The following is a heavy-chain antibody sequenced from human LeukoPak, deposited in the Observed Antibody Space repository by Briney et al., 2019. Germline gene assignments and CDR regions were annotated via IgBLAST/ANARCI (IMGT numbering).Heavy chain of an antibody. D-gene: IGHD2-15*01. CDR3: ARTAVVVAAYNWFDP. CDR1: GGSFSGYY. V-gene: IGHV4-34*01. CDR2: INHSGST. Sequence: SETLSLTCAVYGGSFSGYYWSWIRQPPGKGLEWIGEINHSGSTNDNPSLKSRVTIPVDTSKNQFSLKLSSVTAADTAVYYCARTAVVVAAYNWFDPWGQGTLVTVSS. J-gene: IGHJ5*02.